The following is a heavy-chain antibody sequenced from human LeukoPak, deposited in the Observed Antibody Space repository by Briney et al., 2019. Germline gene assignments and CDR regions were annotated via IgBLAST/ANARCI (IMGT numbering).Heavy chain of an antibody. CDR2: ISSDGSNE. CDR1: GFTFSNAW. D-gene: IGHD6-19*01. J-gene: IGHJ4*02. CDR3: ATDRASKGEQWLGYLSF. Sequence: QTGGSLRLSCAASGFTFSNAWMTWVRQAPGKGLEWVTVISSDGSNEYYADSVKGRFTISRDNSKNTLYLQMNSLRTEDTAVYYCATDRASKGEQWLGYLSFWGQGTLVTVSS. V-gene: IGHV3-30*03.